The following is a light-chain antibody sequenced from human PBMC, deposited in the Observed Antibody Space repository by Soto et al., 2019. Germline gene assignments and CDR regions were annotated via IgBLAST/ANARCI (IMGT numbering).Light chain of an antibody. J-gene: IGKJ5*01. V-gene: IGKV3-11*01. Sequence: EIVLTQSPATLSLSPGETATLSCRASQSVLTYLGWYQQKPGQAPRLLISDASTRASGIPARFSGSGSGTDFTLTISSLEPEDFAVYYCQQRSNLVSFXPGTRLEIK. CDR2: DAS. CDR1: QSVLTY. CDR3: QQRSNLVS.